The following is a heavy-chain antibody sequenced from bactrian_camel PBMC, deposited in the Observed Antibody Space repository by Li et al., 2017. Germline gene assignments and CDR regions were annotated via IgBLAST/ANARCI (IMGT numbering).Heavy chain of an antibody. D-gene: IGHD2*01. J-gene: IGHJ4*01. CDR1: GFVYTGYC. CDR3: ATGLPPYCSGVYCYTHYDY. CDR2: IGGDGST. V-gene: IGHV3S1*01. Sequence: HVQLVESGGGSVQAGGSLRLSCERSGFVYTGYCISWFRQAPGKEREGVAAIGGDGSTNYADSVQGRSTISQDKAKNTLSLQMNSLKPEDTAVYYCATGLPPYCSGVYCYTHYDYWDQGTQVTVS.